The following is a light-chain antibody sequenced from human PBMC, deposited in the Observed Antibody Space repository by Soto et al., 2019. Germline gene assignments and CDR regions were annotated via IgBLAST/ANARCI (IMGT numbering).Light chain of an antibody. CDR1: QSVGSY. CDR3: QHRNDGNST. V-gene: IGKV3-11*01. Sequence: EIVLTQSPATLSLSPRDRATLSCRASQSVGSYLGWYQQRPGQAPRRLIYDASNRSTGIPARFSVSGYGTGVSLIISCPVHEECAVCYCQHRNDGNSTFDGGTKGEIK. J-gene: IGKJ4*01. CDR2: DAS.